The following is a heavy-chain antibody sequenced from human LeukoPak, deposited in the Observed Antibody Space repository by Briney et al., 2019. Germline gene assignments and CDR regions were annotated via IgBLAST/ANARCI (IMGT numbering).Heavy chain of an antibody. CDR2: IIPIFGTA. CDR1: GYTFTSYD. V-gene: IGHV1-69*13. D-gene: IGHD1-26*01. J-gene: IGHJ3*02. Sequence: SVKVSCKASGYTFTSYDISWVRQAPGQGLEWMGGIIPIFGTANYAQKFQGRVTITADESTSTAYMELSSLRSEDTAVYYCARGDTSIVGAINNAFDIWGQGTIVTVSS. CDR3: ARGDTSIVGAINNAFDI.